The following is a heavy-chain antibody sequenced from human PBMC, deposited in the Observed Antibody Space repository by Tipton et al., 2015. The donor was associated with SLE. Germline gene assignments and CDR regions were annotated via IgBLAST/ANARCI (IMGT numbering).Heavy chain of an antibody. CDR3: VKDISRGWRLGPGAEYFHR. J-gene: IGHJ1*01. CDR2: ISWNSGAI. Sequence: RSLRLSCAASGFRFNDYAIHWVRQAPGKGLEWVSGISWNSGAIGYADSVKGRFILSRDNAKNSLSLQMNSLRVDDTAFYYCVKDISRGWRLGPGAEYFHRWGQGTLVTVSS. CDR1: GFRFNDYA. D-gene: IGHD6-19*01. V-gene: IGHV3-9*01.